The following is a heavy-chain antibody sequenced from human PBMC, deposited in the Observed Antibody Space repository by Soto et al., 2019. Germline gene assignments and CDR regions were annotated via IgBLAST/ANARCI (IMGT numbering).Heavy chain of an antibody. CDR1: GGSISSSNW. J-gene: IGHJ4*02. V-gene: IGHV4-4*02. Sequence: QVQLQESGPGLVKPSGTLSLTCAVSGGSISSSNWWSWVRQPPGKGLGWIGEISHSGSTNYNPTLQSRVTISADKSTNQFSLKLSSVTAADTAVYYCAKCITALGPIDYWGQGTLVTVSS. D-gene: IGHD6-6*01. CDR2: ISHSGST. CDR3: AKCITALGPIDY.